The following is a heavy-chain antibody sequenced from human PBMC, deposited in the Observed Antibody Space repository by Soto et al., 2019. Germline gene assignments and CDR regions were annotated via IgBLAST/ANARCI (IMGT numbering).Heavy chain of an antibody. CDR1: GFTFSSYG. J-gene: IGHJ6*02. CDR2: ISYDGRNK. CDR3: AKDSGCSGGSCYYDYYYGMDV. V-gene: IGHV3-30*18. D-gene: IGHD2-15*01. Sequence: QVQLVESGGGVVQPGRSLRLSCAASGFTFSSYGMHWVRQAPGKGLEWVAVISYDGRNKYYADSVKGRFTISRDNSKNTLYLQMNSLRAEDTAVYYCAKDSGCSGGSCYYDYYYGMDVWGQGTTVTVSS.